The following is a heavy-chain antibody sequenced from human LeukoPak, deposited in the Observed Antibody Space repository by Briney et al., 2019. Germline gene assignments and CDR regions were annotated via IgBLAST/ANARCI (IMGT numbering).Heavy chain of an antibody. J-gene: IGHJ4*02. Sequence: ASVTVSCTASGYTFTSSGISWVRQAPGQGLEWMGWISTYNGYSKYAQNLQGRVTMTADTSTSTAYMELSSLSSDDTAVYYCAKNSSGGYSDYWGQGTLVTVSS. CDR1: GYTFTSSG. D-gene: IGHD6-19*01. CDR2: ISTYNGYS. V-gene: IGHV1-18*01. CDR3: AKNSSGGYSDY.